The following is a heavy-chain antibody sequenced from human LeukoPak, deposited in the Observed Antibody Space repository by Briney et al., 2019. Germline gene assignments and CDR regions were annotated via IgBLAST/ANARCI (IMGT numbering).Heavy chain of an antibody. V-gene: IGHV4-59*13. Sequence: SETLSLTCSVSGGSISSYSWTWIRQPPGKGLEWIGFIDYSGSSNYNPSLKSRVTISADPSTNHFSLNLTSVTAADTAVYFCARDHPVADWAPDIWGRGTMVTVSS. J-gene: IGHJ3*02. CDR3: ARDHPVADWAPDI. CDR1: GGSISSYS. CDR2: IDYSGSS. D-gene: IGHD3-9*01.